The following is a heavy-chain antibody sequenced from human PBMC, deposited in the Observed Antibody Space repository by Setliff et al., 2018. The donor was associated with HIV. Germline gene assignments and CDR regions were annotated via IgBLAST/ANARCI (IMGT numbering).Heavy chain of an antibody. V-gene: IGHV3-7*01. Sequence: PGGSLRLSCTASGFNSSLYWMNWVRQAPGKGLEWVATINPDGSAKGSVDSVKGRFIVSRDIAKNSLYLQMNSLRVDDTATYYCVRDRLWGAFDIWGQGTMVTVS. CDR2: INPDGSAK. CDR1: GFNSSLYW. D-gene: IGHD3-16*01. CDR3: VRDRLWGAFDI. J-gene: IGHJ3*02.